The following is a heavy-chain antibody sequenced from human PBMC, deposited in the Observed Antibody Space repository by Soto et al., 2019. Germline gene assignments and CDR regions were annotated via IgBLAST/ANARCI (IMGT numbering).Heavy chain of an antibody. Sequence: EVQLVESGGGLVQPGGSLRLSCAASGFTFSSYWMHWVRQASGKGLVWVSRINSDGISTSYADSVKGRFTISRDNAKNTLYLQMNSLRAEDTAVYYCARSYGEKTSPVNWGQGTLVTVSS. CDR1: GFTFSSYW. CDR2: INSDGIST. D-gene: IGHD4-17*01. V-gene: IGHV3-74*01. CDR3: ARSYGEKTSPVN. J-gene: IGHJ4*02.